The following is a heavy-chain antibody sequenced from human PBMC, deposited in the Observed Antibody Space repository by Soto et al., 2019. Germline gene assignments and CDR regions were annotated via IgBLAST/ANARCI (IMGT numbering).Heavy chain of an antibody. Sequence: EVQLVESGGGLVQPGGSLRLSCAASGFTFSSYSMNWVRQAPGKGLEWVSYISSSSSTIYYADSVKGRFTISRDNAKNSLYLQMNSLRDEDTAVYYCARDRRWYCSGGSCYNWYFDLWGRGTLVTVSS. CDR3: ARDRRWYCSGGSCYNWYFDL. CDR2: ISSSSSTI. D-gene: IGHD2-15*01. V-gene: IGHV3-48*02. CDR1: GFTFSSYS. J-gene: IGHJ2*01.